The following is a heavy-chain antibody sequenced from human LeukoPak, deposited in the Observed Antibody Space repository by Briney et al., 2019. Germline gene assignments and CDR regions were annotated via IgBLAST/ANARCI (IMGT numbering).Heavy chain of an antibody. J-gene: IGHJ3*02. CDR3: TRMSYTGSYLIGHRDAFDI. D-gene: IGHD1-26*01. CDR1: GGSISSSSYF. CDR2: IYYSGSS. Sequence: PSETLSLTCTVSGGSISSSSYFWGWIRQPPGKGLEWIGNIYYSGSSYYSPSLKSRVAMSVDTPKNQFSLKLSSVTAADTAVYYCTRMSYTGSYLIGHRDAFDIWGRGTVVTVSS. V-gene: IGHV4-39*07.